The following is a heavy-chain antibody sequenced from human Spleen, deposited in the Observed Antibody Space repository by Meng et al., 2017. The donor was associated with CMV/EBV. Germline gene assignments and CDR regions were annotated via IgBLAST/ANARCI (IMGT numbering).Heavy chain of an antibody. V-gene: IGHV3-48*03. CDR2: ISISGFTI. D-gene: IGHD3-10*01. CDR3: ARESKARGVLLGGIDR. J-gene: IGHJ5*02. Sequence: GGSLRLSCAASGFTFSSYAMTWVRQAPGKGLEWIAFISISGFTIYYAESMKDRFTISRDNPKNSLFLQMNSLRAEDTAVYYCARESKARGVLLGGIDRWGPGTLVTVSS. CDR1: GFTFSSYA.